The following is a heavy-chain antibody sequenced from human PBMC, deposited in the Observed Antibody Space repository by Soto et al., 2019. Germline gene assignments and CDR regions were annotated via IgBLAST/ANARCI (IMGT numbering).Heavy chain of an antibody. D-gene: IGHD3-3*01. CDR1: GFTVSSNY. CDR3: ESLRFPGYYGMDV. Sequence: GSLRLSCAASGFTVSSNYMSWVRQAPGRGLEWVSVIYSGGSTYYADSVKGRFTISRDNSKNTLYLQMNSLRAEDTAVYYCESLRFPGYYGMDVWGQGTTVTVSS. V-gene: IGHV3-53*01. CDR2: IYSGGST. J-gene: IGHJ6*02.